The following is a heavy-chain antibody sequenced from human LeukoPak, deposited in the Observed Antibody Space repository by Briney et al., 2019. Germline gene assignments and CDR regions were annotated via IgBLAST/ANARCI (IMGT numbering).Heavy chain of an antibody. J-gene: IGHJ4*02. CDR1: GFTFSNYW. CDR3: ARTWMYSNYF. D-gene: IGHD4-11*01. V-gene: IGHV3-7*03. Sequence: GGSLRLSCAASGFTFSNYWMSWVRQAPGKGLEWVANINQDGSEKYYVDSERGRFTISRDNAENSLYLQMNSLRAEDTAVYYCARTWMYSNYFRGQGTLVTVSS. CDR2: INQDGSEK.